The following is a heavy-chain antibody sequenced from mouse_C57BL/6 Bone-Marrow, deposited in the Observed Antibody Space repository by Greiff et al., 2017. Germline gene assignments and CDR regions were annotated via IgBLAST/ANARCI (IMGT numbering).Heavy chain of an antibody. J-gene: IGHJ3*01. CDR1: GYSITSGYY. CDR2: ISYDGSN. Sequence: EVKLMESGPGLVKPSQSLSLTCSVTGYSITSGYYWNWIRQFPGNKLEWMGYISYDGSNNYNPSLKNRISITRDTSKNQFFLKLNSVTTEDTATYYCAREVYYGSSYYAYWGQGTLVTVSA. V-gene: IGHV3-6*01. D-gene: IGHD1-1*01. CDR3: AREVYYGSSYYAY.